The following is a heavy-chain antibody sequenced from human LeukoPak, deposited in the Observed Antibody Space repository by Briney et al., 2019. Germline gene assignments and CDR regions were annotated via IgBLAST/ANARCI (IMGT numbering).Heavy chain of an antibody. CDR2: INPNSGGT. D-gene: IGHD3-22*01. V-gene: IGHV1-2*02. Sequence: RWASVKVSCQPSGYTFTSYYMHWVGQAPGQGREGMGWINPNSGGTNYAQKFQGRVTMTRATSISTAYMELSRLRSDDTAVYYCARGGPYYYDSSGYSLNYWGQGTLVTVSS. J-gene: IGHJ4*02. CDR3: ARGGPYYYDSSGYSLNY. CDR1: GYTFTSYY.